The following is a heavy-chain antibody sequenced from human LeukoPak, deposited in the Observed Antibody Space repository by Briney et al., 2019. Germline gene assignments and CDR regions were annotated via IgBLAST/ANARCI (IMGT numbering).Heavy chain of an antibody. D-gene: IGHD3-16*02. J-gene: IGHJ4*02. CDR1: GFTFSSYE. Sequence: GGSLRLSCAASGFTFSSYEMNWVRQAPGKGLESLSVMSGGSGGSTYYADSVTGRFTVSRDNSKNTLYLQMNSLRAEDTAVYYCAKDPTYDYVWGSYRPQSGPDYWGQGTLVTVSS. CDR3: AKDPTYDYVWGSYRPQSGPDY. V-gene: IGHV3-23*01. CDR2: MSGGSGGST.